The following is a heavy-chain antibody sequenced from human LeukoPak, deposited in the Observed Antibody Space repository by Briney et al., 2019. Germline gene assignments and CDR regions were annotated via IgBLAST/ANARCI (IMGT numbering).Heavy chain of an antibody. V-gene: IGHV3-21*01. CDR2: ISSSSSYI. J-gene: IGHJ4*02. D-gene: IGHD1-26*01. CDR1: GFTFSSYA. Sequence: GGSLRLSCAASGFTFSSYAMSWVRQAPGKGLEWVSSISSSSSYIYYADSVKGRFTISRDNAKNSLYLQMNSLRAEDTAVYYCARDRNSGSYSRVDYWGQGTLVTVSS. CDR3: ARDRNSGSYSRVDY.